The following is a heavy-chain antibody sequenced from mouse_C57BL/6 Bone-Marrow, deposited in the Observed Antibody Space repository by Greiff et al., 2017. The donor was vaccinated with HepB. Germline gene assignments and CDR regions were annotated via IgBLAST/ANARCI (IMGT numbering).Heavy chain of an antibody. CDR3: ARDHYYGSSFY. D-gene: IGHD1-1*01. V-gene: IGHV5-17*01. J-gene: IGHJ3*01. Sequence: EVKLVESGGGLVKPGGSLKLSCAASGFTFSDYGMHWVRQAPEKGLEWVAYISSGSSTIYYADTVKCRVTIYRDNAKNTLFLQMTSLRSEDTAMYYCARDHYYGSSFYWGQGTLVTVSA. CDR2: ISSGSSTI. CDR1: GFTFSDYG.